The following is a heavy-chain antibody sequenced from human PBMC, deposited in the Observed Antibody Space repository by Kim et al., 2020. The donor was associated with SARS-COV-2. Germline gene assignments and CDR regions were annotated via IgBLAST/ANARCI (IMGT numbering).Heavy chain of an antibody. CDR2: IYYSGST. V-gene: IGHV4-31*03. CDR1: GGSISSGGYY. CDR3: AWGEYPDAFDI. J-gene: IGHJ3*02. Sequence: SKTLSLTCIVSGGSISSGGYYWSWIRQHPGKGLEWIGYIYYSGSTYYNPSLKSRVTISVDTSKNQFSLKLSSVTAADTAVYYCAWGEYPDAFDIWGQGTMVTVSS. D-gene: IGHD3-16*01.